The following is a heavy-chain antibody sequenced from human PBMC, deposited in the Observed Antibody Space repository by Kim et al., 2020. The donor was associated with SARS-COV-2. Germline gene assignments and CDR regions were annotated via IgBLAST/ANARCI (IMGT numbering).Heavy chain of an antibody. CDR3: TTEAITMIVVAEYYFDY. D-gene: IGHD3-22*01. Sequence: GGSLRLSCAASGFTFSNAWMSWVRQAPGKGLEWVGRIKSKTDGGTTDYAAPVKGRFTISRDDSKNTLYLQMNSLKTEDTAVYYCTTEAITMIVVAEYYFDYWGQGTLVTVSS. CDR2: IKSKTDGGTT. V-gene: IGHV3-15*01. CDR1: GFTFSNAW. J-gene: IGHJ4*02.